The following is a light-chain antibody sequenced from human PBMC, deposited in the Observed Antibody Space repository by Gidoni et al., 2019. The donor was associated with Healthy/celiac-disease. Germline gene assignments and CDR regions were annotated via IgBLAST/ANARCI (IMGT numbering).Light chain of an antibody. CDR1: SSNIGSNT. Sequence: QSVLPQPPSAAGTPGQRVTISCSGSSSNIGSNTVNLYQQHPATALRLLLYSNRQRPSRVPDRCSGSESGTSASLAIRGVQSEDEADYYCAAWEDSLNGVVFGGGTKLTVL. CDR3: AAWEDSLNGVV. V-gene: IGLV1-44*01. CDR2: SNR. J-gene: IGLJ2*01.